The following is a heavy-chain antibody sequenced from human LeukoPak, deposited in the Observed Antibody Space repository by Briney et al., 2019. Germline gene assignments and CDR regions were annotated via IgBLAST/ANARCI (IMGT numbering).Heavy chain of an antibody. J-gene: IGHJ4*02. CDR3: ERAGAYSGSYGY. CDR1: GYTFTSYY. CDR2: VNPSGGST. Sequence: ASVKVSCTASGYTFTSYYIHWVRQAPTQGLEWMGIVNPSGGSTTYAQRLQGRVTMTRDKSTGTVYMELSSLRYEDTGVYYCERAGAYSGSYGYWGQGTLITVSS. V-gene: IGHV1-46*04. D-gene: IGHD1-26*01.